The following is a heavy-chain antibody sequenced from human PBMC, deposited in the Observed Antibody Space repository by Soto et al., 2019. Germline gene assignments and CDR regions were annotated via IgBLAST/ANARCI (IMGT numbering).Heavy chain of an antibody. Sequence: PGGSLRLSCAASGFTFSSYSMNWVRQAPGKGLEWVSYISSSSSTIYYADSVKGRFTISRDNSKNTVYLDMNSLTADDSGVFYCARAHTMMILDRFDPWGHGTLVTVSS. J-gene: IGHJ5*02. V-gene: IGHV3-48*01. CDR3: ARAHTMMILDRFDP. CDR1: GFTFSSYS. D-gene: IGHD3-22*01. CDR2: ISSSSSTI.